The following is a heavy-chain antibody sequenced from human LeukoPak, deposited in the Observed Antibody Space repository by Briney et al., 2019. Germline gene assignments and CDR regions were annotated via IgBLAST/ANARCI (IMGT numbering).Heavy chain of an antibody. J-gene: IGHJ4*02. Sequence: LRLSXAASGFTFSSYAMSWVRQAPGKGLEWVSAISGSGGSTYYADSVKGRFTISRDNSKNTLYLQMNSLRAEDTAVYYCAKAGTLYYYDSSGYSSIYYFDYWGQGTLVTVSS. CDR1: GFTFSSYA. CDR2: ISGSGGST. CDR3: AKAGTLYYYDSSGYSSIYYFDY. V-gene: IGHV3-23*01. D-gene: IGHD3-22*01.